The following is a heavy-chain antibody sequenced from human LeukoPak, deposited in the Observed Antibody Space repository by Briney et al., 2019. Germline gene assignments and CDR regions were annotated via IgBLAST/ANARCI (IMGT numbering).Heavy chain of an antibody. CDR1: GGSISGYY. CDR3: ARRSRDDYNYVYYFDY. CDR2: IYYSGST. D-gene: IGHD5-24*01. V-gene: IGHV4-59*08. J-gene: IGHJ4*02. Sequence: SETLSLTRTVSGGSISGYYWSWIRQPPGKGLEWIGYIYYSGSTNYNPSLKSRVTISVDTSKNQFSLKLRSVTAADTAVYYCARRSRDDYNYVYYFDYWGQGTLVTVSS.